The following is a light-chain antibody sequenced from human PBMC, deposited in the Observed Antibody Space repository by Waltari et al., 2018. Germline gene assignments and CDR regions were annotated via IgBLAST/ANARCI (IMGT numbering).Light chain of an antibody. V-gene: IGLV2-11*01. Sequence: QPALTQPPSVSGSPGQSATIPSLGIGSEVGDFNFVSWYQQHPGEAPKLMIYNVTKRPSGGPDRLSGSKSGNTASLTISGLQAEDEANYYCCSYIGTHTNWVFGGGTKLTVL. CDR2: NVT. CDR3: CSYIGTHTNWV. J-gene: IGLJ3*02. CDR1: GSEVGDFNF.